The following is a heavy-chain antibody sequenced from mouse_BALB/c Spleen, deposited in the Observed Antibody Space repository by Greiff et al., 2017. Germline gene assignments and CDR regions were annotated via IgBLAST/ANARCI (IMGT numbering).Heavy chain of an antibody. Sequence: EVNLMESGPSLVKPSQTLSLTCSVTGDSITSGYWNWIRKFPGNKLEYMGYISYSGSTYYNPSLKSRISITRDTSKNQYYLQLNSVTTEDTATYYCARRRGNWDWFAYWGQGTLVTVSA. J-gene: IGHJ3*01. CDR2: ISYSGST. D-gene: IGHD4-1*02. CDR1: GDSITSGY. V-gene: IGHV3-8*02. CDR3: ARRRGNWDWFAY.